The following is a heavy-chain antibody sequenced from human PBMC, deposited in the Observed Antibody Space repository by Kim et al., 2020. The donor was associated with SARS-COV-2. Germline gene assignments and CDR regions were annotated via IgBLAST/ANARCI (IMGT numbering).Heavy chain of an antibody. J-gene: IGHJ4*02. D-gene: IGHD3-16*01. V-gene: IGHV4-39*01. CDR3: ARHLGFVYYFDY. Sequence: YYNPSLKSRVTISVDTSKNQFSLKLSSVTAADTAVYYCARHLGFVYYFDYWGQGTLVTVSS.